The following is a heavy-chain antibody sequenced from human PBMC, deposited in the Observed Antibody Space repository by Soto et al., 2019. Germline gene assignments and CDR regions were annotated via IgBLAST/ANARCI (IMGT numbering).Heavy chain of an antibody. CDR3: ARQTGIGYYYDSSGYGAFDI. Sequence: QLQLQESGPGLVKPSETLSLTCTVSGGSISSSSYYWGWIRQPPGKGLEWIGSIYYSGSTYYNPSLKSRVTISVDTSKTQFSLKLSSVTAADTAVYYCARQTGIGYYYDSSGYGAFDIWGQGTMVTVSS. CDR1: GGSISSSSYY. V-gene: IGHV4-39*01. J-gene: IGHJ3*02. D-gene: IGHD3-22*01. CDR2: IYYSGST.